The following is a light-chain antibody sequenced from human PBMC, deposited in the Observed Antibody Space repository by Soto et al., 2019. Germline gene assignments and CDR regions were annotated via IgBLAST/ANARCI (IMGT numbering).Light chain of an antibody. CDR1: QSVSSD. Sequence: EIVLSQFPATLSLSPGESATLSCRASQSVSSDLAWYQQKPGQAPRLLIYAASTRATGIPARFSGTGSATDFTLTISRLEPEDFAVYYCHQYYRTPRTFGQGTKV. CDR3: HQYYRTPRT. V-gene: IGKV3-20*01. J-gene: IGKJ1*01. CDR2: AAS.